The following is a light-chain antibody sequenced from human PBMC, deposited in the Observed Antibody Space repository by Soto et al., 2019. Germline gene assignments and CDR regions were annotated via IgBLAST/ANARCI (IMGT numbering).Light chain of an antibody. V-gene: IGLV2-14*01. CDR2: EVS. CDR1: SSDVGGYNY. CDR3: SSYTISSTYV. J-gene: IGLJ1*01. Sequence: QSALTQPASVSGSPGQSITISCTGTSSDVGGYNYVSWYQQHPGKAPKLMIYEVSNRPSGVSNCFSGSKSGNTASLTISWLQAEDEADYYCSSYTISSTYVFGAGTKVTVL.